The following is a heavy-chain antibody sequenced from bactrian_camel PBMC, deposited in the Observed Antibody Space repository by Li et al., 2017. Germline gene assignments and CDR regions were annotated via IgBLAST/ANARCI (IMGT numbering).Heavy chain of an antibody. CDR1: GYPDYGGYC. Sequence: HVQLVESGGGSVQAGGSLRLSCVASGYPDYGGYCMGWSRQGAGKQGEQREGIGVINSDGQTNYAHHLEGRFTISRDNAKNTLYLEINSLKPEDTGVYYCARVAPAGPHCVWSMPPFAKFQGQGTQVTVS. V-gene: IGHV3S9*01. D-gene: IGHD7*01. J-gene: IGHJ4*01. CDR2: INSDGQT.